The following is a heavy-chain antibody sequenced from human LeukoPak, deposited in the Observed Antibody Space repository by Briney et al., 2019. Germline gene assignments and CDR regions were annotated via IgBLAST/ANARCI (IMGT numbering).Heavy chain of an antibody. CDR3: AREQWLGLFDY. Sequence: GGSLRLSCAASGFTFSSYSMNWVRQAPGKGLEWVSYISSSSTIYYADSVKGRFTISRDNAKNSLYLQMNSLRAEDTAVYYCAREQWLGLFDYWGQGTLVTVSS. CDR2: ISSSSTI. J-gene: IGHJ4*02. CDR1: GFTFSSYS. D-gene: IGHD6-19*01. V-gene: IGHV3-48*01.